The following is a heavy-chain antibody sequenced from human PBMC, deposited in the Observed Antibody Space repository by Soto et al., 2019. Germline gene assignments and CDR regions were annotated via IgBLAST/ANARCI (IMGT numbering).Heavy chain of an antibody. Sequence: SETLSLTCAVSGGSIRSCGYSWSWIRQPPGKGLEWIGYIYHSGSTYYNPSLKSRVTISVDRSKNQFSLKLSSVTAADTAVYYCARGSYTYYFDSIGTWFDPWCQATLATVPS. CDR3: ARGSYTYYFDSIGTWFDP. D-gene: IGHD3-22*01. V-gene: IGHV4-30-2*01. J-gene: IGHJ5*02. CDR1: GGSIRSCGYS. CDR2: IYHSGST.